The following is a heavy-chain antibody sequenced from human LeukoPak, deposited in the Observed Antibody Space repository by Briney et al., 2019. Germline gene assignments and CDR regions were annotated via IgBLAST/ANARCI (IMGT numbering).Heavy chain of an antibody. Sequence: PGGSLRLSCAASGFTFSSYSMNWVRQAPGKGLEWVSYISSSSSTIDHADSVKGRFTISRDNAKNSLYLQMNSLRDEDTAVYYCARKYSGILDYWGQGTMVTVSS. CDR3: ARKYSGILDY. V-gene: IGHV3-48*02. J-gene: IGHJ4*02. D-gene: IGHD5-12*01. CDR1: GFTFSSYS. CDR2: ISSSSSTI.